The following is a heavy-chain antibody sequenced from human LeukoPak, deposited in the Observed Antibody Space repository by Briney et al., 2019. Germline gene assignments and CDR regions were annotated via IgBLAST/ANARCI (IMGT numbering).Heavy chain of an antibody. Sequence: GESLKISCKGSGYTFTSYWIGWVRQMPGKGLEWMGIIYPGDSDTRYSPSFQGQVTISADKSISTAYLQWSSLKASDTAMFYCARHVPDHGRGFDYWGQGTLVTVSS. J-gene: IGHJ4*02. D-gene: IGHD1-14*01. CDR2: IYPGDSDT. CDR1: GYTFTSYW. CDR3: ARHVPDHGRGFDY. V-gene: IGHV5-51*01.